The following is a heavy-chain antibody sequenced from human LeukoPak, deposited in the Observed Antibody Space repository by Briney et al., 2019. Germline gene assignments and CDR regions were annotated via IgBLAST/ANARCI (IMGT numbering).Heavy chain of an antibody. CDR1: GGSISSSDYY. V-gene: IGHV4-39*07. J-gene: IGHJ5*02. D-gene: IGHD2-8*01. Sequence: SETLSLTCTVSGGSISSSDYYWSWIRQPPGRGLEWLRNIYYTGSTTYNPSLKSRVTFSVDTFNNQFSLHLSSVTAADTAVYYCARENYCTNGVCWAFDPWGQGTLVTVSS. CDR2: IYYTGST. CDR3: ARENYCTNGVCWAFDP.